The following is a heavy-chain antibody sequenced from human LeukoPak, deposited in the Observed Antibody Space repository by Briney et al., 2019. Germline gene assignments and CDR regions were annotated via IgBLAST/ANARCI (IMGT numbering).Heavy chain of an antibody. CDR3: ARAGFTFSDYFGSFFDY. D-gene: IGHD3-10*01. Sequence: GGSLRLSCAASGFTFDDYGMNWVRQAPGKGLEWVSSISSSSSYIYYADSVKGRFTISGDNAKNSLYLQMNSLRAEDTAVYYCARAGFTFSDYFGSFFDYWGQGTLVTVSS. V-gene: IGHV3-21*06. J-gene: IGHJ4*02. CDR1: GFTFDDYG. CDR2: ISSSSSYI.